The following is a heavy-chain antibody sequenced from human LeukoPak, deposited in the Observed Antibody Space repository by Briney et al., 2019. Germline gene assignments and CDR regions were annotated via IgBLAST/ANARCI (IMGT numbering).Heavy chain of an antibody. J-gene: IGHJ6*03. Sequence: GGSLRLSCAASGFTFSSYSMNWVRQAPGKGLEWVSYISSSSSTIYYADSVKGRFTISRDNAKNSLYLQMNSLRAEDTAVYYCARGGTLGSAPIDYYYYYMDVWGKGTTVTVSS. D-gene: IGHD1-26*01. CDR2: ISSSSSTI. CDR3: ARGGTLGSAPIDYYYYYMDV. CDR1: GFTFSSYS. V-gene: IGHV3-48*04.